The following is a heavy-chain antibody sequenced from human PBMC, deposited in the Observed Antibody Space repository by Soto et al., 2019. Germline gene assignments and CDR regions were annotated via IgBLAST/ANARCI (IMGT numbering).Heavy chain of an antibody. J-gene: IGHJ5*02. V-gene: IGHV4-59*08. CDR3: ARHTRYSDWPIQGWFDP. D-gene: IGHD3-9*01. Sequence: PSETLSLTCTVSGGSISSYYWSWIRQPPGKGLEWIGYIYYSGSTNYNPSLKSRVTISVDTSKNQFSLKLSSVTAADTAVYYCARHTRYSDWPIQGWFDPWGQGNLVTVSS. CDR2: IYYSGST. CDR1: GGSISSYY.